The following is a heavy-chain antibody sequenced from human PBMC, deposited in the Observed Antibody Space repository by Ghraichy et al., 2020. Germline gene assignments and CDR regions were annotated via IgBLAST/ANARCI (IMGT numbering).Heavy chain of an antibody. J-gene: IGHJ5*02. V-gene: IGHV1-69*13. Sequence: SVKVSCKASGGTFSSYAISWVRQAPGQGLEWMGRIIPIFGTANYAQKFQGRVTITADESTSTAYMELSSLRSEDTAVYYCAIVDCSSTSCYTSWFDPWGQGTLVTVSS. D-gene: IGHD2-2*02. CDR1: GGTFSSYA. CDR3: AIVDCSSTSCYTSWFDP. CDR2: IIPIFGTA.